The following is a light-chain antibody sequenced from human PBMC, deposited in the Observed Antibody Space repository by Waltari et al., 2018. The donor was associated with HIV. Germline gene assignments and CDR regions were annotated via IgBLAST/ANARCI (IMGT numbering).Light chain of an antibody. J-gene: IGLJ2*01. Sequence: QSVLSQAPSASGTPGQSVAISCSGRTSNIGSHAVNWYQQLPGTAPKLLIHTNDPRPSGVPARFSGPKSGTSASLAISGLQSADESDYYCATWDDSLNGPVFGGGTKLTVL. CDR3: ATWDDSLNGPV. CDR1: TSNIGSHA. V-gene: IGLV1-44*01. CDR2: TND.